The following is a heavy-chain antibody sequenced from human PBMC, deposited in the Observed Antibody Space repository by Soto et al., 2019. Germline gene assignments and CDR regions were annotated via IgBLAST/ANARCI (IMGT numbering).Heavy chain of an antibody. D-gene: IGHD3-9*01. V-gene: IGHV4-4*02. J-gene: IGHJ6*02. CDR3: AADDYDIWAGYCYGMDV. CDR2: IYHSRST. Sequence: SETLSLTCAVSGGSISSSNWWCWVRQPPGEGVEGFGEIYHSRSTTYNPSLKSRVTISVANSKNKFSLQLNTVTAAAAAAYYFAADDYDIWAGYCYGMDVWGQGTTVTVSS. CDR1: GGSISSSNW.